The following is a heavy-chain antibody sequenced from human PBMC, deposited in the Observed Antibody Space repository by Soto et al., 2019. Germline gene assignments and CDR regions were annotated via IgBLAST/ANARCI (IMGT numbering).Heavy chain of an antibody. J-gene: IGHJ4*02. Sequence: GASVKVSCKAFGYTFTSYDIYWVRQATGQGLEWMGWMNPNTGNSAYAQKFQGRVTVTSDTSINTVHMELSSLRSEDTAVYYCARRAETNGWNGFGADKYYFDFWGQGTLVTGLL. CDR2: MNPNTGNS. CDR3: ARRAETNGWNGFGADKYYFDF. CDR1: GYTFTSYD. D-gene: IGHD1-1*01. V-gene: IGHV1-8*01.